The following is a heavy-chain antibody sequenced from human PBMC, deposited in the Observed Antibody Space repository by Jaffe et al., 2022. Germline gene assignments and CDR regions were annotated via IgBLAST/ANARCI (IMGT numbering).Heavy chain of an antibody. V-gene: IGHV4-34*01. CDR2: INHSGST. Sequence: QVQLQQWGAGLLKPSETLSLTCAVYGGSFSGYYWSWIRQPPGKGLEWIGEINHSGSTNYNPSLKSRVTISVDTSKNQFSLKLSSVTAADTAVYYCARGGLRFLEWLSHNWFDPWGQGTLVTVSS. CDR3: ARGGLRFLEWLSHNWFDP. J-gene: IGHJ5*02. D-gene: IGHD3-3*01. CDR1: GGSFSGYY.